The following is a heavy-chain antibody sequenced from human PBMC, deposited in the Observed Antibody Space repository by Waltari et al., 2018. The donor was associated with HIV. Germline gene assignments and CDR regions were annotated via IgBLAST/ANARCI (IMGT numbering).Heavy chain of an antibody. Sequence: EVQLVQSGGGLVQPGGSRRLSCAASGFSVSRYWMHWVRQIPGQGLVLVSRINPDGNTINYADSVRGRFTISRDYAKNTLYLQMNSLRDEDTAMYYCVKDMFGEYDYWGQGTLVTVSS. D-gene: IGHD3-10*02. J-gene: IGHJ4*02. CDR1: GFSVSRYW. CDR2: INPDGNTI. CDR3: VKDMFGEYDY. V-gene: IGHV3-74*01.